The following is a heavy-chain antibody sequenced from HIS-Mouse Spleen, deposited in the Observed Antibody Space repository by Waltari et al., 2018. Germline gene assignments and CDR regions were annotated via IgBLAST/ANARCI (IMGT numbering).Heavy chain of an antibody. CDR3: AREIPYSSSWYDWYFDL. V-gene: IGHV4-39*07. CDR1: GGSISSSSYY. Sequence: QLQLQESGPGLVKPSETLSLTCTVSGGSISSSSYYWGWVRQPPGKGLEWIGSIYSSGSTYFDPSLKSRVTLAVDTSKNQFSLKLSSVTAADTAVYYCAREIPYSSSWYDWYFDLWGRGTLVTVSS. D-gene: IGHD6-13*01. J-gene: IGHJ2*01. CDR2: IYSSGST.